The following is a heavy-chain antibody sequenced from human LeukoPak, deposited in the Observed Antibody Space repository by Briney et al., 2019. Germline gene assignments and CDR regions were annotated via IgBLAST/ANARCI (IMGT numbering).Heavy chain of an antibody. V-gene: IGHV4-4*07. CDR1: GGSINGYY. D-gene: IGHD3-22*01. Sequence: SETLSLTCTVSGGSINGYYWSWIRQPAGKGLEWIGRIYSRGSTNYNPSLKSRVTISVDTSKNQFSLKLSSVTAADTAVYYCARDHRGYYADYWGQGTLVTVSS. CDR2: IYSRGST. J-gene: IGHJ4*02. CDR3: ARDHRGYYADY.